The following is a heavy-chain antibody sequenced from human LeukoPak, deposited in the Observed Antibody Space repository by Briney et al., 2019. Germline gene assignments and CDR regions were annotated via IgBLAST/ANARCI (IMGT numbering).Heavy chain of an antibody. Sequence: GRSLRLSCAASGFTFSSYGMHWVRQAPGKGLEWVAVISYDGSNKYYADSVKGRFTISRDNSKNTLYLQMNSLRAEDTAVYYCAKDSDFWSGYSDYWGQGTLVTVPS. CDR3: AKDSDFWSGYSDY. V-gene: IGHV3-30*18. D-gene: IGHD3-3*01. J-gene: IGHJ4*02. CDR2: ISYDGSNK. CDR1: GFTFSSYG.